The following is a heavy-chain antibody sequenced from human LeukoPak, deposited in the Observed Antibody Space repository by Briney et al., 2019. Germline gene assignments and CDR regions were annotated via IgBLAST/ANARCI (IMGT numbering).Heavy chain of an antibody. CDR2: MHYSGNT. J-gene: IGHJ3*02. CDR1: GGSISSSY. CDR3: AKSNGYGLIDI. Sequence: PSETLSLTCTVSGGSISSSYWSWIRQTPGKGLEWIGYMHYSGNTNYNPSLKSRVTISLDTSRNQFSLKLNSVTAADTAVYYCAKSNGYGLIDIWGQGTMVTVSS. D-gene: IGHD3-22*01. V-gene: IGHV4-59*12.